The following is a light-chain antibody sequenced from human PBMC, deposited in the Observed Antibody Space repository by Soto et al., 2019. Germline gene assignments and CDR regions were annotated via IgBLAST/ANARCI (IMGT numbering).Light chain of an antibody. V-gene: IGLV2-23*01. CDR2: EGF. CDR1: SNDVGTYNL. Sequence: QSARTQPASVSGSPGQSITLSCTGTSNDVGTYNLVSWYQQHPGKAPKLIIFEGFKRPSGVSNRFSGSKSGNTASLTISGLQAEDEADYYCSSYAGSTTYVFGTGTKATVL. CDR3: SSYAGSTTYV. J-gene: IGLJ1*01.